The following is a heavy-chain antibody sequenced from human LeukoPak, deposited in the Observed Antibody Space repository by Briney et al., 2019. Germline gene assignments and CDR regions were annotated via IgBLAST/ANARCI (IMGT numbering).Heavy chain of an antibody. V-gene: IGHV4-39*01. CDR3: ARTVAAAPGRGTIDY. Sequence: SETLSLTCTVSGDSVSSSNYYWGWFRQPPGKGREWIGSIYSRGSTYYNPSLESRVTISIDTSKNQFSLRLSSVAAADTAVYYCARTVAAAPGRGTIDYWGQGTLVTVSS. D-gene: IGHD6-13*01. J-gene: IGHJ4*02. CDR1: GDSVSSSNYY. CDR2: IYSRGST.